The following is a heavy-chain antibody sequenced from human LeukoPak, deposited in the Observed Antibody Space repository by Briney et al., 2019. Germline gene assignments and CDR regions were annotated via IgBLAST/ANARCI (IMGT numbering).Heavy chain of an antibody. Sequence: GGSLRLSCAASGFTFDDYAMHWVRQAPGKGLVWVSHINSNGGSTTYADSVKGRFTISRDNAKNTLYLQMDSLRAEDTAMYYCVREAYSSSWSYFDHWGQGALVTVSS. CDR2: INSNGGST. CDR1: GFTFDDYA. V-gene: IGHV3-74*01. D-gene: IGHD6-13*01. CDR3: VREAYSSSWSYFDH. J-gene: IGHJ4*02.